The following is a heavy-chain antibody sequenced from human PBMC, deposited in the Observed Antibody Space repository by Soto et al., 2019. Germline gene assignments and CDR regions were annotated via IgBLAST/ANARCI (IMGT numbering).Heavy chain of an antibody. V-gene: IGHV3-30*03. J-gene: IGHJ5*01. CDR2: VSNDGIRK. CDR1: GFIFSGSG. D-gene: IGHD3-22*01. Sequence: QVQLVESGGGVVQPGRSLRLTCAASGFIFSGSGMHWVRQAPGKGLEWVALVSNDGIRKYYGDSVKGRFTISRDNAENKLDMHMNSLRAEDTAVYYCARWVGGSMYDNSGKYDSWGQGTLVTVSS. CDR3: ARWVGGSMYDNSGKYDS.